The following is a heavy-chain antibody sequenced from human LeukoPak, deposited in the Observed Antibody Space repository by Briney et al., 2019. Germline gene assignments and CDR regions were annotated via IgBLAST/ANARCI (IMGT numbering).Heavy chain of an antibody. CDR1: GFTFSSYE. CDR3: ARGAPYCSGGSCMYYFDY. CDR2: ISSSGSTI. J-gene: IGHJ4*02. Sequence: TGGSLRLSCAASGFTFSSYEMSWVRQAPGKWLEWVSYISSSGSTIYYADSVKGRFTISRDNAKNSLYLQMNSLRAEDTAVYYCARGAPYCSGGSCMYYFDYWGQGTLVTVSS. D-gene: IGHD2-15*01. V-gene: IGHV3-48*03.